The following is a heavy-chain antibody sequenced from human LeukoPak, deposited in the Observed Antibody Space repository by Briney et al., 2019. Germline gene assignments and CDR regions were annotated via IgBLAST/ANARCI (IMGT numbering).Heavy chain of an antibody. CDR2: ISSSSSYI. D-gene: IGHD3-3*01. Sequence: GGSLRLSCAASGFTFSSYSMNWVRQAPGKGLEWVSYISSSSSYIYYADSVKGRFTISRDNAKNSLYLQMNSLRAEDTAVYYCARIPVEIFGVVIPSPWFDPWGQGTLVTVSS. V-gene: IGHV3-21*01. J-gene: IGHJ5*02. CDR3: ARIPVEIFGVVIPSPWFDP. CDR1: GFTFSSYS.